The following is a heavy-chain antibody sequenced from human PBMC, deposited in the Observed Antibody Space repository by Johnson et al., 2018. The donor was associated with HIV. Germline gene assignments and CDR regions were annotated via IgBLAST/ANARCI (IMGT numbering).Heavy chain of an antibody. CDR1: GFTFSSNE. V-gene: IGHV3-15*05. J-gene: IGHJ3*02. Sequence: EVQLVESGGGVVQPGRSLRLSCAASGFTFSSNEMSWVRQAQGKGLEWVGRFKSKTDGGTTDYAAHVQCRSTISRDDSKNTLYLQMNSLRAEDTALYYCATSLIFIKGAFDIWGQGTMVTVSS. D-gene: IGHD2-21*01. CDR3: ATSLIFIKGAFDI. CDR2: FKSKTDGGTT.